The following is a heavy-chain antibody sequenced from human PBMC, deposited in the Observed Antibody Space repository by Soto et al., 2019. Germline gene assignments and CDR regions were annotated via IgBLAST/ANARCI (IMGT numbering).Heavy chain of an antibody. CDR2: IYPGDSDT. J-gene: IGHJ6*02. CDR1: VYRVTSYW. CDR3: ASSSFFYGSGSYYNYDYYYGMDV. D-gene: IGHD3-10*01. V-gene: IGHV5-51*01. Sequence: VASLQISCKRPVYRVTSYWICSVRQMPGKSMEWMGIIYPGDSDTRYSPSFQGQVTISADKSISTAYLQWSSLKASDTAMYYCASSSFFYGSGSYYNYDYYYGMDVWGQGTTVTVSS.